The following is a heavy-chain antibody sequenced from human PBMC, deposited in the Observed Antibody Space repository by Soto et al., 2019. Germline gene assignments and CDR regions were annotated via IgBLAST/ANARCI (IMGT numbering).Heavy chain of an antibody. Sequence: QLQLQESGPGLVKPSETLSLTCTVSGGSISSSSYYWGWIRQPPGKGLEWIGSIYYSGSTYYNPSLKSRVTISVDTSKNQFSLKLGSVTAADTAVYYCARRGSGSYSDSWGQGTLVTVSS. D-gene: IGHD3-10*01. J-gene: IGHJ4*02. V-gene: IGHV4-39*01. CDR3: ARRGSGSYSDS. CDR2: IYYSGST. CDR1: GGSISSSSYY.